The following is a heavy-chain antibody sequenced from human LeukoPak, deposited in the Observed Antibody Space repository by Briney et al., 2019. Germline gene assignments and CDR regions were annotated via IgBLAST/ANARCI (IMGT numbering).Heavy chain of an antibody. J-gene: IGHJ4*02. Sequence: KPSETLSLTCAVYGGSFSGYYCSWIRQPPGKGLEWIGEINHSGSTNYNPSLKSRVTISVDTSKNQFSLKLSSVTAAGTAVYYCARKRSQRSPFDYWGQGTLVTVSS. D-gene: IGHD1-1*01. CDR2: INHSGST. CDR1: GGSFSGYY. V-gene: IGHV4-34*01. CDR3: ARKRSQRSPFDY.